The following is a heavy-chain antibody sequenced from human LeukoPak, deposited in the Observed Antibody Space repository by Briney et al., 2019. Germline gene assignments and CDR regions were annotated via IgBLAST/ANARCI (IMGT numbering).Heavy chain of an antibody. CDR2: ISSSGNII. CDR1: GFTFSRYI. CDR3: AKAHDYGDYAGFDY. J-gene: IGHJ4*02. D-gene: IGHD4-17*01. V-gene: IGHV3-21*04. Sequence: KPGGSLRLSCAASGFTFSRYIMNWVRQAPGKGLEWVSSISSSGNIIYYADSVRGRFTISRDNAKNSLYLQINNLRAEDTALYYCAKAHDYGDYAGFDYWGQGTLVSVSS.